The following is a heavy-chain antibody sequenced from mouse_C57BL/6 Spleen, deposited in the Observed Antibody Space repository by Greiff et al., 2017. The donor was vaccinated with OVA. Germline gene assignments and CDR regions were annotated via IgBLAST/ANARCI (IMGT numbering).Heavy chain of an antibody. V-gene: IGHV5-9-1*02. Sequence: EVQRVESGEGLVKPGGSLKLSCAASGFTFSSYAMSWVRQTPEKRLEWVAYISSGGDYIYYADTVKGRFTISRDNARNTLYLQMSSLKSEDTAMYYCTRGQYDYPYYFDYWGQSTTLTVSS. CDR2: ISSGGDYI. J-gene: IGHJ2*01. CDR1: GFTFSSYA. D-gene: IGHD2-4*01. CDR3: TRGQYDYPYYFDY.